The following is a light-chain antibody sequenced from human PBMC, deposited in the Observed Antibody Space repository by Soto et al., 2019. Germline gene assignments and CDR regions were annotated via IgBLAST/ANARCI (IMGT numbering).Light chain of an antibody. CDR3: GSWDSSLSAYV. V-gene: IGLV1-51*01. CDR1: RSNIGSKT. J-gene: IGLJ1*01. CDR2: DDN. Sequence: QPVLTQPPSASGTPGQRVTISCSESRSNIGSKTVYWYQHLPGTAPKLLIYDDNKRPSGIPDRFSGSKSGTSATLGITGFQTGDEADYYCGSWDSSLSAYVFGTGTKLTVL.